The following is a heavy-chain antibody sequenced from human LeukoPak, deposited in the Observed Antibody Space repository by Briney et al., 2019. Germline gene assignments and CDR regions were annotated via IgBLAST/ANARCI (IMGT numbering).Heavy chain of an antibody. V-gene: IGHV4-34*01. D-gene: IGHD1-26*01. J-gene: IGHJ4*02. Sequence: SETLSLTCAVYGGSFRGNFWSWVRQPPGKGLEWIGEINHRGNTNYNPSLKSQVTLSVDTSKNQFSLKLKSVTAADTAVYYCARVPESVGINYFDSWGQGTQVTVSS. CDR3: ARVPESVGINYFDS. CDR1: GGSFRGNF. CDR2: INHRGNT.